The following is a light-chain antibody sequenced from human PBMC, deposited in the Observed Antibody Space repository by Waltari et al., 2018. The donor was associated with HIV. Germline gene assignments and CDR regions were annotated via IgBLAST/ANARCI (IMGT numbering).Light chain of an antibody. CDR3: RHYGTAPYT. J-gene: IGKJ2*01. CDR2: MAS. CDR1: PGVSRSY. V-gene: IGKV3-20*01. Sequence: EIVLPQSPGTLSLSPGERAPLSCRTSPGVSRSYLAWYQQNPCHDPMHQLKMASIRATGMPNRVSGSGSWTDFTSTISIVEPENFAVSSWRHYGTAPYTFGQGTKLEI.